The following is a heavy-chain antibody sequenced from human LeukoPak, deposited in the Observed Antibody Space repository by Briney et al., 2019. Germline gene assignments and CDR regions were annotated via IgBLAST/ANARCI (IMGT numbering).Heavy chain of an antibody. CDR3: ARQRNIAESYDFWSGPINWFAP. J-gene: IGHJ5*02. V-gene: IGHV4-39*01. CDR1: GGSISSYY. CDR2: IYYSGST. D-gene: IGHD3-3*01. Sequence: PSETLPLTCTVSGGSISSYYWSWIRQPPGKGLEWIGSIYYSGSTYYNPSLKSRVTISVDTSKNQFSLKLSSVTAADTAVYCCARQRNIAESYDFWSGPINWFAPWGQGTLVTVSS.